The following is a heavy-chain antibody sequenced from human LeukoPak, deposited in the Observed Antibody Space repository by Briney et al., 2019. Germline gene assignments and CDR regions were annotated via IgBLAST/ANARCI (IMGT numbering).Heavy chain of an antibody. CDR2: IKQDGSEK. Sequence: GGSLRLSCAASGFTFSSYWMSWVRQAPGKGLEWVANIKQDGSEKYYVDSVKGRFTISRDNAKNSLYLQMNSLRAEDTAVYYCARHYLLRLATPSFDYWGQGTLVTVSS. CDR1: GFTFSSYW. V-gene: IGHV3-7*01. J-gene: IGHJ4*02. CDR3: ARHYLLRLATPSFDY. D-gene: IGHD5-12*01.